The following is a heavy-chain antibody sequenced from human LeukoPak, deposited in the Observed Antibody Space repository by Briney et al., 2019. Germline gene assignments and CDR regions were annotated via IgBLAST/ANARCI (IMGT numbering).Heavy chain of an antibody. D-gene: IGHD6-19*01. CDR1: DGSFSAYY. CDR3: ARGGTVAGYRSPLKSHFDS. J-gene: IGHJ4*02. CDR2: ITHSGST. V-gene: IGHV4-34*01. Sequence: SETLSLTCGVYDGSFSAYYWTWIRQPPGKGLEWIGEITHSGSTEYNPSLESRVTMSVDTSKNQFSLKLTSLTAADTAVYYCARGGTVAGYRSPLKSHFDSWGQGTLFTVSS.